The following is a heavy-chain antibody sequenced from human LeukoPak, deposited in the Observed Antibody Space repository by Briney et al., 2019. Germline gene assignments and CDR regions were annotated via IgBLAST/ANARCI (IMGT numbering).Heavy chain of an antibody. CDR3: ARPRNFGNEPFDI. J-gene: IGHJ3*02. CDR2: IYYSGST. CDR1: GGSISSYY. V-gene: IGHV4-59*01. Sequence: PSETLSLTCTVSGGSISSYYWSWIRQPPGKGLEWIGYIYYSGSTNYNPSLKSRVTISVDTSKNQFSLKLRSVTAADTAVYYCARPRNFGNEPFDIWGQGTMVTVSS. D-gene: IGHD4-23*01.